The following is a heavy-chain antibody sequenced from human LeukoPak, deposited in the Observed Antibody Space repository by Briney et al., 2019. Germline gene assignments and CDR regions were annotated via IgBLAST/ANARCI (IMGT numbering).Heavy chain of an antibody. V-gene: IGHV4-59*08. J-gene: IGHJ5*02. CDR3: ARKVAAAGPNWCDP. D-gene: IGHD6-13*01. Sequence: PSETLSLTCTVSGGSISSYYWSWIRQPPGKGREWIGYIYYSGSTNYNPSLKSRVTISVDTSKNQFSLKLSSVSAADTAVYYCARKVAAAGPNWCDPWGQGTLVTVSS. CDR2: IYYSGST. CDR1: GGSISSYY.